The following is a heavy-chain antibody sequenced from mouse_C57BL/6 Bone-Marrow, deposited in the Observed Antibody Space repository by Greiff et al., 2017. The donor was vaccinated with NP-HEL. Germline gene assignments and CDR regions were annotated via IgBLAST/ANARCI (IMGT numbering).Heavy chain of an antibody. Sequence: EVQLVESGGGLVQPGGSLKLSCAASGFTFSDYYMYWVRQTPEKRLEWVAYISNGGGSTYYPDTVKGRFTISRDNAKNTLYLQMSRLKSEDTAMYYCAPIYYAGTMDYWGQGTSVTVSS. J-gene: IGHJ4*01. CDR1: GFTFSDYY. V-gene: IGHV5-12*01. D-gene: IGHD2-1*01. CDR3: APIYYAGTMDY. CDR2: ISNGGGST.